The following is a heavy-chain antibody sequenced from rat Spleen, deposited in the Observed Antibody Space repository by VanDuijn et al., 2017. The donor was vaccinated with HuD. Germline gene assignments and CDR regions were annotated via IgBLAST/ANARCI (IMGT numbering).Heavy chain of an antibody. Sequence: EVQLVESGRGLVQPGRSLKLSCVASGFTFNNYWMTWIRQAPGKGLEWVASITSAGEITYYPDSVKGRFTISRDNAKNTLYLQMNSLRSEDTATYYCTRENWVLDYWGHGVMVTVSS. CDR1: GFTFNNYW. D-gene: IGHD1-7*01. CDR2: ITSAGEIT. J-gene: IGHJ2*01. CDR3: TRENWVLDY. V-gene: IGHV5-31*01.